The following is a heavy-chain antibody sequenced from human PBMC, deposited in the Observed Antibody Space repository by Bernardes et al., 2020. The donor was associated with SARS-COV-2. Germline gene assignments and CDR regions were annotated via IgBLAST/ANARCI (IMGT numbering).Heavy chain of an antibody. V-gene: IGHV3-33*01. CDR2: IWYDGSNK. Sequence: GGSLRLSCAASGFTFSSYGMHWVRQAPGKGLERVAVIWYDGSNKYYADSVKGRFTISRDNSKNTLYLQMNSLRAEDTAVYYCARDRRGYSYYGMDVWGQGTTVTVSS. CDR1: GFTFSSYG. CDR3: ARDRRGYSYYGMDV. D-gene: IGHD4-17*01. J-gene: IGHJ6*02.